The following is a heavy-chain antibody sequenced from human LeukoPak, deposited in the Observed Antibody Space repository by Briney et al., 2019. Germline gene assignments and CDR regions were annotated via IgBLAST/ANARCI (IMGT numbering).Heavy chain of an antibody. D-gene: IGHD5-18*01. V-gene: IGHV1-8*01. CDR1: GYTFTSYD. Sequence: ASVKVSCKASGYTFTSYDINWERQATGPGLEWMGWMNPNRGNTSYAQKFQGRVTMTRNTAISTAYLELSSVRSEATAATYCERGQIGYRTLWFDAWGQGSLVTVPS. CDR3: ERGQIGYRTLWFDA. CDR2: MNPNRGNT. J-gene: IGHJ5*01.